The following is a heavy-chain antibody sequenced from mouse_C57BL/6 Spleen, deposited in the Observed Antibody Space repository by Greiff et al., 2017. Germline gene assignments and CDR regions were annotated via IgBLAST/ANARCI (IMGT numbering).Heavy chain of an antibody. CDR1: GYTFTDYY. V-gene: IGHV1-26*01. CDR2: INPNNGGT. CDR3: ASYSITTVVAYYCDY. D-gene: IGHD1-1*01. J-gene: IGHJ2*01. Sequence: EVQLQQSGPELVKPGASVKISCKASGYTFTDYYMNWVKQSHGKSLEWIGDINPNNGGTSYKQKFKGTATLTVDKSSSTSDMELRSLTSEDSAVYSCASYSITTVVAYYCDYWGQGTTLTVSS.